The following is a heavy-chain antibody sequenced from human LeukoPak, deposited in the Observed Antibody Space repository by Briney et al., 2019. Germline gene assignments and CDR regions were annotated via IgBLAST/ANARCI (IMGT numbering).Heavy chain of an antibody. CDR3: AREHYSSSCPDY. CDR1: GFTFSSYW. J-gene: IGHJ4*02. Sequence: GGSLRLSSAASGFTFSSYWMHWVRQAPGKGLVWVSRINSDGSRTNYADAVKGRFTISRDNAKNTLYLQMNSLRAEDTALYYCAREHYSSSCPDYWGQGTLVTVSS. D-gene: IGHD6-13*01. V-gene: IGHV3-74*01. CDR2: INSDGSRT.